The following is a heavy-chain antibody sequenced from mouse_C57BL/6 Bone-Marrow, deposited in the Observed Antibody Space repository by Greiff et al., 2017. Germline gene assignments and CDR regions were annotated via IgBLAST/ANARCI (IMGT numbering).Heavy chain of an antibody. Sequence: VQLQQPGAELVMPGASVKLSCKASGYTFTSYWMHWVKQRPGQGLEWIGEIDPSDSYTNYNQKFKGKSTLTVDKSSSTAYMQLSSLTSEDSAVYYCANYGYFWYFDVWGTGTTVTVSS. CDR3: ANYGYFWYFDV. V-gene: IGHV1-69*01. CDR1: GYTFTSYW. CDR2: IDPSDSYT. J-gene: IGHJ1*03. D-gene: IGHD2-2*01.